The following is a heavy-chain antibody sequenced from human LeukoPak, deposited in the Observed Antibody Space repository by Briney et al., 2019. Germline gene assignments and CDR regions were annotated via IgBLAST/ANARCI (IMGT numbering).Heavy chain of an antibody. Sequence: GGSLRLSCAASGFTFDDYAMHWVRQAPGKGLEWVSGISWNSGSIGYADSVKGRFTISRDNAKNSLYLQMNSLRAEDTALYYCAKPGIAVAGTGWFDPWGQGTLVTVSS. V-gene: IGHV3-9*01. CDR1: GFTFDDYA. D-gene: IGHD6-19*01. CDR3: AKPGIAVAGTGWFDP. J-gene: IGHJ5*02. CDR2: ISWNSGSI.